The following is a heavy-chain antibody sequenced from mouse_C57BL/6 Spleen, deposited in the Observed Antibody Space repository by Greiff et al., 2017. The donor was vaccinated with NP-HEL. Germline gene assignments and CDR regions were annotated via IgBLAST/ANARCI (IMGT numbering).Heavy chain of an antibody. Sequence: EVKLMESGGDLVKPGGSLKLSCAASGFTFSSYGMSWVRQTPDKRLEWVATISSGGSYTYYPDSVKGRFTISRDNAKNTLYLQMSSLKSEDTAMYYCARHFYDGYYEGAMDYWGQGTSVTVSS. CDR1: GFTFSSYG. D-gene: IGHD2-3*01. J-gene: IGHJ4*01. CDR3: ARHFYDGYYEGAMDY. CDR2: ISSGGSYT. V-gene: IGHV5-6*01.